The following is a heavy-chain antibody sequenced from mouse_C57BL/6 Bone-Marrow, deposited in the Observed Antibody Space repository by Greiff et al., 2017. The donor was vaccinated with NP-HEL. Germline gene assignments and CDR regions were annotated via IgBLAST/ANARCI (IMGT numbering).Heavy chain of an antibody. CDR2: IDPENGDT. CDR3: ILGRRLIWYFDV. CDR1: GFNIKDDY. J-gene: IGHJ1*03. Sequence: VQLQQSGAELVRPGASVKLSCTASGFNIKDDYMHWVKQRPEQGLEWIGWIDPENGDTEYASKFQGKATITADTSSNTAYLQLSSLTSEDTAVYYCILGRRLIWYFDVWGTGTTVTVSS. D-gene: IGHD4-1*01. V-gene: IGHV14-4*01.